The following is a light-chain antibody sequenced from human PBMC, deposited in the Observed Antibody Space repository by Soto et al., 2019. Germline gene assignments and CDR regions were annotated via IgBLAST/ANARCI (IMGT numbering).Light chain of an antibody. CDR1: SSDIGRYNY. CDR2: DVS. V-gene: IGLV2-14*03. J-gene: IGLJ2*01. Sequence: QSVLTQPASVSGSPGQSITLSCTGTSSDIGRYNYISWYQQHPGKAPKLLIYDVSNRPSGISDRFSASKSGNTASLTISGLQAEDEADYYCSSHSSSSTPDVFGGGTKLTVL. CDR3: SSHSSSSTPDV.